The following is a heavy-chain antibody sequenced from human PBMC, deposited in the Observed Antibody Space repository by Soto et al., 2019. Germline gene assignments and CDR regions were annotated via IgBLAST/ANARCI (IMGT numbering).Heavy chain of an antibody. CDR2: IYYSGST. J-gene: IGHJ4*02. V-gene: IGHV4-31*03. CDR3: ARLVTTTVTTGRAYYFDY. Sequence: SETLSLTCTVSGGSISSISYYWGWIRQHPGKGLEWIGYIYYSGSTYYNPSLKSRVTISVDTSKNQFSLKLSSVTAADTAVYYCARLVTTTVTTGRAYYFDYWGQGTLVTVSS. D-gene: IGHD4-17*01. CDR1: GGSISSISYY.